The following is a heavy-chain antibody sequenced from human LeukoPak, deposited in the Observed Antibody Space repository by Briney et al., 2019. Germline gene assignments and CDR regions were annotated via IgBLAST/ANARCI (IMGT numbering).Heavy chain of an antibody. CDR2: IIPIFGTA. V-gene: IGHV1-69*05. D-gene: IGHD5-24*01. Sequence: ASVKVSCKASGGTFSSYAISWVRQAPGQGLEWMGGIIPIFGTANYAQKFQGRVTITTDESTSTAYMELSSLRSEDTAVYYCARGLGWLQHDCYFDYWGQGTLVTVSS. J-gene: IGHJ4*02. CDR3: ARGLGWLQHDCYFDY. CDR1: GGTFSSYA.